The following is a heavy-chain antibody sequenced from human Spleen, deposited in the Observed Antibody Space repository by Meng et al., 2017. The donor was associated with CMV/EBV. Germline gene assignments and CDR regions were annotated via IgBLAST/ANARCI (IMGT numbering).Heavy chain of an antibody. V-gene: IGHV1-8*01. CDR2: VNPSSANT. CDR1: GYIFTFYD. Sequence: QVQLVQSGAEVKKPGASVKVSCKTSGYIFTFYDVNWVRQAPGQGLEWMGWVNPSSANTGYAQKFQGRVTMTRSTSTTTAYMELSSLTSEDTAVYYCARGSGDTGFDYWGQGTLVTVSS. D-gene: IGHD7-27*01. J-gene: IGHJ4*02. CDR3: ARGSGDTGFDY.